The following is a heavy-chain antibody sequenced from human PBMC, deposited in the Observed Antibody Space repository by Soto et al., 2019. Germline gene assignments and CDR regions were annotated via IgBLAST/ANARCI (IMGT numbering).Heavy chain of an antibody. CDR1: GFTFSSYA. V-gene: IGHV3-23*01. CDR2: ISGSGGST. Sequence: PGGSLRLSCAVSGFTFSSYAMSWVRQAPGKGLEWVSSISGSGGSTYNADSVKGRFTISRDNSKNTLYLQMNSLRAEDTAVYYCAKGRSDGAYYYGSGRHWGQGTLVTVSS. CDR3: AKGRSDGAYYYGSGRH. J-gene: IGHJ4*02. D-gene: IGHD3-10*01.